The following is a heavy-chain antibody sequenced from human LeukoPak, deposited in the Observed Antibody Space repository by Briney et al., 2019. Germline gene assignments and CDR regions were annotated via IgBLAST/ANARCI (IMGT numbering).Heavy chain of an antibody. Sequence: SETLSLTCTVSGVSVIPYYWSWIRQPAGEGPEWIGRMYTSGDTAYNPSLKSRVTMSIDTSKNQFSLKLSSVTAADTAVYYCATSGSSFDYYHYIDVWGKGPRSPSP. CDR3: ATSGSSFDYYHYIDV. D-gene: IGHD3-10*01. CDR1: GVSVIPYY. V-gene: IGHV4-4*07. J-gene: IGHJ6*03. CDR2: MYTSGDT.